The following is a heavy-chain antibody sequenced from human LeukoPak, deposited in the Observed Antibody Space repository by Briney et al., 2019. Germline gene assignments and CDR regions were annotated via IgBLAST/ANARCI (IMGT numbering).Heavy chain of an antibody. Sequence: PSETLSLTCTVSGGSISTNSYFWGCTRHPPGKRLERTPRIYYSGSTYYHPSLKSRVTISVDTSKNQFSLKVRSVTAADTAVYYCARDGGFRIAVTDPFDYWGQGTLVTVSS. CDR1: GGSISTNSYF. J-gene: IGHJ4*02. CDR2: IYYSGST. V-gene: IGHV4-39*07. D-gene: IGHD6-19*01. CDR3: ARDGGFRIAVTDPFDY.